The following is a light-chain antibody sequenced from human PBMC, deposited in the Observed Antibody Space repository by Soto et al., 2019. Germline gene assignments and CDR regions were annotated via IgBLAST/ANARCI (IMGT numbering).Light chain of an antibody. CDR3: QQYGRSPWT. V-gene: IGKV3-20*01. Sequence: IVWTRSPGTMSFSPGERATLSCRASQRVDDSHLAWYQLRPGQAPRLLIYGASTRATGIPDRFSGSGSGTDFSLTIRGLKPEDFAVYYCQQYGRSPWTFGQGTKVAIK. CDR2: GAS. CDR1: QRVDDSH. J-gene: IGKJ1*01.